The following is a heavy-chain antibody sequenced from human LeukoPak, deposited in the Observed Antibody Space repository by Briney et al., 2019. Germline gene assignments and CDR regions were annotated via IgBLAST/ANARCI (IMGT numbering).Heavy chain of an antibody. CDR3: AREVRGAYYYYMDV. D-gene: IGHD3-10*01. CDR1: GFTFSSYG. V-gene: IGHV3-7*01. Sequence: GGSLRLSCAASGFTFSSYGMSWVRQAPGKGLEWVANIKQDGSEKYYVDSVEGRFTISRDNAKNSLYLQMNSLRAEDTAVYYCAREVRGAYYYYMDVWGKGTTVTVSS. J-gene: IGHJ6*03. CDR2: IKQDGSEK.